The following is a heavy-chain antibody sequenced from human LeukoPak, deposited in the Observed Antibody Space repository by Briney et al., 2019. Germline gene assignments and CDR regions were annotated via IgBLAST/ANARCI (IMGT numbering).Heavy chain of an antibody. Sequence: GASVKVSCKVSGYTLTELSMHWVRQAPGKGLEWMGGFDPEDGETIYAQKFQGRVTMTEDTSTDTAYMELSSLTSEDTAVYYCARDYYESDFYGLDVWGQGTTVTVSS. J-gene: IGHJ6*02. V-gene: IGHV1-24*01. CDR1: GYTLTELS. CDR3: ARDYYESDFYGLDV. D-gene: IGHD3-22*01. CDR2: FDPEDGET.